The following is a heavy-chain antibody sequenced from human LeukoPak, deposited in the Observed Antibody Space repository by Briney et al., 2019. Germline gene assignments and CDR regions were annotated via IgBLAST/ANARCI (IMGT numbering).Heavy chain of an antibody. V-gene: IGHV1-69*13. CDR2: IIPIFGTA. D-gene: IGHD2-2*01. CDR1: GGTFSSYA. J-gene: IGHJ4*02. CDR3: ARGVVPAAYYPYSFDY. Sequence: SVKVSCKASGGTFSSYAISWVRQAPGQGLEWMGGIIPIFGTANYAQKFQGRVTITADESTSTSYMELSSLRSEDRAVYYCARGVVPAAYYPYSFDYWGQGTLVTVSS.